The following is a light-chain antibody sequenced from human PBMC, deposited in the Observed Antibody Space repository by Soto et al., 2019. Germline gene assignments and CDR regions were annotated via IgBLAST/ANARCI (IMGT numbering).Light chain of an antibody. Sequence: DIQMTQSPSSLSASVGDRVTITCRASQGISNHLAWFQQKPGKAPKSLIYAASSLQSGVPSKLSGSGSGTDFTLTISSLKPEDFATYYCQQYKSYPLTFGQGTKVEIK. J-gene: IGKJ1*01. CDR3: QQYKSYPLT. CDR1: QGISNH. CDR2: AAS. V-gene: IGKV1-16*02.